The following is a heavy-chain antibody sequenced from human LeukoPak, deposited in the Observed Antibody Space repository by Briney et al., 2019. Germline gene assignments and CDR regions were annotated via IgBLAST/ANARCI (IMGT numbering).Heavy chain of an antibody. CDR1: GFTFSSYE. J-gene: IGHJ3*02. D-gene: IGHD3-9*01. CDR2: ISGNSGSI. CDR3: AKLFSYDILTGSDAFDI. V-gene: IGHV3-9*01. Sequence: SLRLSCAASGFTFSSYEMNWVRQAPGKGLEWVSGISGNSGSIGYADSVKGRFTISRDNAKNSLYLQMNSLRAEDTALYYCAKLFSYDILTGSDAFDIWGQGTMVTVSS.